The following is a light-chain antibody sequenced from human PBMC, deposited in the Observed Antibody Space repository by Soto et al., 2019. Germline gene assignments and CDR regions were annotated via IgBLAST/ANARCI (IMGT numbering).Light chain of an antibody. CDR3: CSYTRTSNHSF. CDR2: GVT. J-gene: IGLJ1*01. CDR1: HNDIGTYDY. Sequence: QSALTQPTSVSGSPGQSITISCTGNHNDIGTYDYVSWYQQHPGRAPRLLIHGVTTRPSGISGRFSASKSGLTASLTISGLQPEDEAVYYCCSYTRTSNHSFFGRGTKVTVL. V-gene: IGLV2-14*03.